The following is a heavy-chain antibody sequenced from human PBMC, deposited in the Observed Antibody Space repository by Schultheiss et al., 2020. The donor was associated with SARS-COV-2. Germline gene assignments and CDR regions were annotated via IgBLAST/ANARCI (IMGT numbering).Heavy chain of an antibody. V-gene: IGHV4-34*01. Sequence: SETLSLTCAVYGGSFSGYYWSWIRQPPGKGLEWIGEINHGGSTNYNPSPKSRVTISVDTSKNQFSLRLTSVTAADTAVYYCARRPHYFDYWGQGTLVTVSS. J-gene: IGHJ4*02. CDR2: INHGGST. CDR1: GGSFSGYY. CDR3: ARRPHYFDY.